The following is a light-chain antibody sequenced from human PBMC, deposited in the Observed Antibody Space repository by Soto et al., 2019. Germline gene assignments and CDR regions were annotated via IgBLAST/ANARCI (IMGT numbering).Light chain of an antibody. V-gene: IGLV2-14*01. CDR1: SSDVGGYNY. J-gene: IGLJ2*01. Sequence: QSALTQPASVSGSPGQSITISCTGTSSDVGGYNYVSWYQRHPGKAPKLMIYEVSNRPSGVSNRFSGSKSANTASLTISGLQAEDEADYYCSSYTSSSTDVLFGGGTQLTVL. CDR3: SSYTSSSTDVL. CDR2: EVS.